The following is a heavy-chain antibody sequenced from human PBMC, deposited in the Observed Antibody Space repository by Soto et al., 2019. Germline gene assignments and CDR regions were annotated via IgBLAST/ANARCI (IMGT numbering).Heavy chain of an antibody. CDR1: GFTFSSYA. CDR3: ARSLPLYDATGYYRAPSDH. V-gene: IGHV3-23*01. J-gene: IGHJ4*02. CDR2: ISGAAGST. D-gene: IGHD3-9*01. Sequence: EVQLLESGGGLVQPGGSLRLSCAGSGFTFSSYAMNWVRQAPGKGLEWISGISGAAGSTYTADSVKGRFTISRDNSKNTLYLQMNSLRAEDTAVYYYARSLPLYDATGYYRAPSDHWGQGTLVTVSS.